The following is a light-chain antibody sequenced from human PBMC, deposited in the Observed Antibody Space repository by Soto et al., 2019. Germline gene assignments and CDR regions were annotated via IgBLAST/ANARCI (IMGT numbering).Light chain of an antibody. V-gene: IGLV4-69*01. J-gene: IGLJ3*02. CDR2: LNSDGSH. CDR1: SGHSSYA. CDR3: QTWGTGIQV. Sequence: QPVLTQSPSASASLGASVKLTCTLSSGHSSYAIAWHQQQAEKAPRYLMKLNSDGSHTKGDGIPDRFSGSSSGAERFLTISSLQSDDEADYYCQTWGTGIQVFGGGTKLTVL.